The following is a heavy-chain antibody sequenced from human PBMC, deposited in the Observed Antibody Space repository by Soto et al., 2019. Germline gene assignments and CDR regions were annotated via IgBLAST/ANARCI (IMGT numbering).Heavy chain of an antibody. V-gene: IGHV5-10-1*01. J-gene: IGHJ6*02. D-gene: IGHD4-17*01. Sequence: GESLKISCKGSGYSFTSYWISWVRQMPGKGLEWMGRIDPSDSYTNSSPSFQGHVTISADKSISTAYLQWSSLKASDNAMYYCARLYGEHHLVYYYYGMYVWGQETTVTVAS. CDR1: GYSFTSYW. CDR3: ARLYGEHHLVYYYYGMYV. CDR2: IDPSDSYT.